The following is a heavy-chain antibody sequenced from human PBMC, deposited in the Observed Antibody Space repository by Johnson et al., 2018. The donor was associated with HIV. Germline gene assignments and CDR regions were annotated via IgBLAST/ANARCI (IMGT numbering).Heavy chain of an antibody. V-gene: IGHV3-20*04. CDR3: ARPRRLFEGHDAFDI. D-gene: IGHD2-21*01. Sequence: VQLVESGGGVVRPGGSLRLSCAASGFTFDDYGMSWVRQAPGKGLEWVSGINWNGGSTGYADSVKGRFTISRDNANNSLYLQMNSLRVEDTAVYYCARPRRLFEGHDAFDIWGQGTMVTVSS. CDR2: INWNGGST. CDR1: GFTFDDYG. J-gene: IGHJ3*02.